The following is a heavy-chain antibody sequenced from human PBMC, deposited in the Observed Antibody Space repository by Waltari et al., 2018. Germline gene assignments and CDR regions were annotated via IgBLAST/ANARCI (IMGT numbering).Heavy chain of an antibody. Sequence: QVQLQQRGAGLLKPSETLSLTCAVYGGSFSGYYWSWIRQPPGKGLEWIGEINHRVRTNYNPSLKSRVTRAVDTSKNQFSLRLSSVTAADTAVYYCARGFHVVVIARVGAFDIWGQGTMVTVSS. CDR3: ARGFHVVVIARVGAFDI. CDR2: INHRVRT. V-gene: IGHV4-34*01. J-gene: IGHJ3*02. CDR1: GGSFSGYY. D-gene: IGHD2-21*01.